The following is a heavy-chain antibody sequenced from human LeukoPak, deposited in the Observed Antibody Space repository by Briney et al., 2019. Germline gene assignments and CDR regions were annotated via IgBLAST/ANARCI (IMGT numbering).Heavy chain of an antibody. CDR2: INHSGST. J-gene: IGHJ6*03. D-gene: IGHD1-14*01. CDR1: GGSFSGYY. V-gene: IGHV4-34*01. Sequence: SETLSLTCAVYGGSFSGYYWSWIRQPPGKGLEWIGEINHSGSTNYNPSLKSRVTISVDTSKNQFSLKLSSVTAADTAVYYCARTLISENYYYYYYMDVWGKGTTVTISS. CDR3: ARTLISENYYYYYYMDV.